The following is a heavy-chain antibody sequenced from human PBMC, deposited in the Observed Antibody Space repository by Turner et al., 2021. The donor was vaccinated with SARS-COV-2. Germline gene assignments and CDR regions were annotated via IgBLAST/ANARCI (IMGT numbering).Heavy chain of an antibody. J-gene: IGHJ6*02. Sequence: QVQLVESGGGVVQPGRSLRLSCAASGFTFSSYAFHWVRQAPGKGLEWVEVISYDGSHKSYADSVKGRFTISRDTSKNTLYLQMNSLRAEDTAMYYCARDHRPVVVPAAKRAGSYYYGMDVWGQGTTVTVSS. CDR3: ARDHRPVVVPAAKRAGSYYYGMDV. CDR1: GFTFSSYA. V-gene: IGHV3-30-3*01. D-gene: IGHD2-2*01. CDR2: ISYDGSHK.